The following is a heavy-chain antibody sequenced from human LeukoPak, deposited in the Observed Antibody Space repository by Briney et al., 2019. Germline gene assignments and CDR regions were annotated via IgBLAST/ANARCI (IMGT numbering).Heavy chain of an antibody. CDR1: GFTFSSYW. J-gene: IGHJ5*02. Sequence: GGSLRLSCAASGFTFSSYWMNWVRQAPGKGLEWVASIKQDGSEKYYVDSVKGRFTISRDNAKNSLYLQMNSLRAEDTALYYCARAPGEGWFDPWGQGTLVTVSS. V-gene: IGHV3-7*01. CDR3: ARAPGEGWFDP. CDR2: IKQDGSEK. D-gene: IGHD4-17*01.